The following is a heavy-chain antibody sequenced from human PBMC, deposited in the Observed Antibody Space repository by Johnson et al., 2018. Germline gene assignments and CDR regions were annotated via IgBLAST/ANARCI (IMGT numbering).Heavy chain of an antibody. CDR2: ISYDGSNK. CDR1: GFTFSSYG. J-gene: IGHJ4*02. V-gene: IGHV3-30*03. Sequence: QVQLVESGGGVVQPGRSLRLSCAASGFTFSSYGMHWVRQAPGKGLEWVAVISYDGSNKYYADSVKGRFTISRDNSKNTLYLQMNSLRAEDTAVYFCARGNMKVVNYWGQGTLVTVSS. D-gene: IGHD3-22*01. CDR3: ARGNMKVVNY.